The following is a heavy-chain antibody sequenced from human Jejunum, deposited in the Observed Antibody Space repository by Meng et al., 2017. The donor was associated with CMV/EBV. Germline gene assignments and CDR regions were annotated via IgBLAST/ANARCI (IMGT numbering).Heavy chain of an antibody. CDR3: ARAYIDSFDY. V-gene: IGHV3-74*01. CDR2: IYTDGSRT. Sequence: LSCVAYGFTFNSHWMHWARQAPGKGLVWVSRIYTDGSRTSYADSVKGRFTISRDNAKNTLYLQMDGLRADDTAVYYCARAYIDSFDYWGQGSLVTVSS. CDR1: GFTFNSHW. D-gene: IGHD3-9*01. J-gene: IGHJ4*02.